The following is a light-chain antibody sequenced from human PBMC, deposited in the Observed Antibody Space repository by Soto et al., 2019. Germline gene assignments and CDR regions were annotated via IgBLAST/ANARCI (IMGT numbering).Light chain of an antibody. Sequence: EIVMTQSPSTLSLSPGERATISCRARQRVSSNFAWYQQKPGQGHRLLISGASTRATGIPARCSGSRSGTEFTLAISSLQSAASAGYYCQQYNNWPTITFGPGTTVDIK. CDR2: GAS. CDR3: QQYNNWPTIT. CDR1: QRVSSN. J-gene: IGKJ3*01. V-gene: IGKV3-15*01.